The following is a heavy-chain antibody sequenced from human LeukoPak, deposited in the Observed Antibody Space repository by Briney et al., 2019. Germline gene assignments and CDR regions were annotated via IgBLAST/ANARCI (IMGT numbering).Heavy chain of an antibody. V-gene: IGHV1-46*01. CDR1: GYTFTNYG. CDR3: ARGPPSYYYMDV. J-gene: IGHJ6*03. Sequence: ASVKDSCKASGYTFTNYGISWVRQAPGQGLEWMGTINPSGGNTGYAQKFQGRVTMTRDMSTSTVYMELSSLRSEDTAVYYCARGPPSYYYMDVWGKGTTVTVSS. CDR2: INPSGGNT.